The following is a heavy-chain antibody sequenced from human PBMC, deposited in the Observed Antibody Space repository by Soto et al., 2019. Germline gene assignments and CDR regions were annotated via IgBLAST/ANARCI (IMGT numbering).Heavy chain of an antibody. Sequence: GRSLRLSCAASGFTFSSYGMHWVRQAPGKGLEWVAVIWYDGSNKYYADSVKGRFTISRENSKNTLYLQMNSLRAEDTAVYYCARAFDTATVGIDYWGQGTLVTVSS. V-gene: IGHV3-33*01. CDR3: ARAFDTATVGIDY. D-gene: IGHD5-18*01. CDR1: GFTFSSYG. J-gene: IGHJ4*02. CDR2: IWYDGSNK.